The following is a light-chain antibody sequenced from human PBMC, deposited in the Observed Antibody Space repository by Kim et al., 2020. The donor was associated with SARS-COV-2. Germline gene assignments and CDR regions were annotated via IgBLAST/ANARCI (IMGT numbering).Light chain of an antibody. Sequence: AASYGTTHLFRSSLRLSSKLAWCQQKPGQAARLLLYGAATSTTGSPARFSGGGSGTKFSLTISSLQSEDFAVDYCQQYYSRSPFTFGQGTRLDIK. V-gene: IGKV3-15*01. CDR3: QQYYSRSPFT. CDR1: LRLSSK. J-gene: IGKJ5*01. CDR2: GAA.